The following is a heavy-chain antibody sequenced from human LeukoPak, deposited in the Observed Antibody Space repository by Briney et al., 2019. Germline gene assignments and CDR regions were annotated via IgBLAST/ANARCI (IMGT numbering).Heavy chain of an antibody. D-gene: IGHD5-18*01. CDR2: IYSGGST. J-gene: IGHJ2*01. CDR1: GFTVSSNY. CDR3: ASGEYSYGPKRYFDL. V-gene: IGHV3-66*02. Sequence: GGSLRLSCAASGFTVSSNYMSWVRQAPGKGLEWVSVIYSGGSTYYADSVKGRFTISRDNSKNTLYLQMNSLRAEDTAVYYCASGEYSYGPKRYFDLWGRGTLVTVSS.